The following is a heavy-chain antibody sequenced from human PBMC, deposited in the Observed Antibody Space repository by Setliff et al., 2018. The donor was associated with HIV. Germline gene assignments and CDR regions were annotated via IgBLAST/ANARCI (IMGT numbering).Heavy chain of an antibody. D-gene: IGHD2-21*01. Sequence: GAPVKVSCKASGYTFTNYDINWVRQAPGHGLEWVGWMSPKSGYTDYARKFQGRVTMTRNTSINTVYMELSSLKSEDTAVYYCARDKSDIVGEVWLDPWGQGTLVTVSS. J-gene: IGHJ5*02. CDR3: ARDKSDIVGEVWLDP. CDR1: GYTFTNYD. V-gene: IGHV1-8*01. CDR2: MSPKSGYT.